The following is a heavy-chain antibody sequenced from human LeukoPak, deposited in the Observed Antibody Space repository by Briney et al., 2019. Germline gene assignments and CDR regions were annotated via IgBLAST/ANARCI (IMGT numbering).Heavy chain of an antibody. V-gene: IGHV4-59*01. CDR2: IYYSGST. CDR1: GGSISSYY. CDR3: AREDGDGYSPGTLFDY. J-gene: IGHJ4*02. D-gene: IGHD5-24*01. Sequence: PSETLSLTCTVSGGSISSYYWSWIRQPPGKGLEWIGYIYYSGSTNYNPSLKSRVTISVDTSKNQFSLKLSSVTAADTAVYYCAREDGDGYSPGTLFDYWGQGTLVTVSS.